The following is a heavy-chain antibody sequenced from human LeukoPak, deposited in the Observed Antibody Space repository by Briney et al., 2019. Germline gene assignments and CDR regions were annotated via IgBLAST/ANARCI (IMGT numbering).Heavy chain of an antibody. V-gene: IGHV5-51*01. Sequence: GESRKISCKGSGCTFTNYWIGWVRQMPGKGLGWMGIIWPSDSDTRYSPSFQGQVTISADKSISTAYLQWSSLKASDTAIYFCARRISGYYIDYWGQGTLVSVSS. J-gene: IGHJ4*02. D-gene: IGHD1-26*01. CDR2: IWPSDSDT. CDR1: GCTFTNYW. CDR3: ARRISGYYIDY.